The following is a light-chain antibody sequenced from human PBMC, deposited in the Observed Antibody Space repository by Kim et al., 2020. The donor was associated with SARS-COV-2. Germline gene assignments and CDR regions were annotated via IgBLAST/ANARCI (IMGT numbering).Light chain of an antibody. CDR3: QQYDNLLVT. V-gene: IGKV1-33*01. CDR1: QDISNY. Sequence: DIQMTQSPSSLSASVGDRVTITCQASQDISNYLNWYQQKPGKAPKLLIYDASNLETGVPSRFSGSGSGTDFTFTISSLQPEDIATYYCQQYDNLLVTFGGETKLEIK. J-gene: IGKJ4*01. CDR2: DAS.